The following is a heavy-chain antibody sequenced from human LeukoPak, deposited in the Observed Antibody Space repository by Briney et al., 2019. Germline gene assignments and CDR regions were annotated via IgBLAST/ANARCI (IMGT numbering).Heavy chain of an antibody. Sequence: GGSLRLSCAASGFTFSSFAMNWVRQAPGKGLEWVSSISGSGGTTYYAGSVKGRFTISRDNSKNTLFLQMNSLRADDTAIYYCAKRDFWGQGTLVTVSS. CDR3: AKRDF. CDR1: GFTFSSFA. V-gene: IGHV3-23*01. J-gene: IGHJ4*02. CDR2: ISGSGGTT.